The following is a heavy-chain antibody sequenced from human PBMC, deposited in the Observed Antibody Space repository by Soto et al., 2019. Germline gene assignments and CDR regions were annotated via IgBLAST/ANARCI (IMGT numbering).Heavy chain of an antibody. CDR3: ARDPPYGDYETDFDY. D-gene: IGHD4-17*01. Sequence: ASVKVSCKASGGTFSSYAISWVRQAPGQGLEWMGRIIPILGIANYAQKFQGRVTITADKSTSTAYMELSSLRSEDTAVYYCARDPPYGDYETDFDYWGQGTLVTVSS. CDR2: IIPILGIA. J-gene: IGHJ4*02. CDR1: GGTFSSYA. V-gene: IGHV1-69*04.